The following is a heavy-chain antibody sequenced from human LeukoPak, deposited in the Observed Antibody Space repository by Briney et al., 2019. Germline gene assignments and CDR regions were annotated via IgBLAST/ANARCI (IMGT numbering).Heavy chain of an antibody. CDR3: AKGKGRDFWSGFADY. CDR1: GFTFSSYS. V-gene: IGHV3-23*01. D-gene: IGHD3-3*01. CDR2: FSGTGEIT. Sequence: GGSLRLSCAASGFTFSSYSMSWVRQAPGKGLEWVSTFSGTGEITYYADSVKGRFTISRDNSKNTLYLQMTSLRAEDTAQYYCAKGKGRDFWSGFADYWGQGTLVTVSS. J-gene: IGHJ4*02.